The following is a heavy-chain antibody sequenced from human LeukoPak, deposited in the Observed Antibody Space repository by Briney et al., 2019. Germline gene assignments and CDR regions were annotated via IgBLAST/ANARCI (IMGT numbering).Heavy chain of an antibody. Sequence: PSETLSLTCTVSGGSISSTSYYWGWIRQPPGKGLEWMGSIYYSGSTYYNPSLKSRVTVSVDTSKNQFSLKLSSVTAADTAVYYCARLALGYCSSTSCSQAPTYYYNYMDVWGKGTTVTVSS. CDR1: GGSISSTSYY. CDR3: ARLALGYCSSTSCSQAPTYYYNYMDV. D-gene: IGHD2-2*01. V-gene: IGHV4-39*01. CDR2: IYYSGST. J-gene: IGHJ6*03.